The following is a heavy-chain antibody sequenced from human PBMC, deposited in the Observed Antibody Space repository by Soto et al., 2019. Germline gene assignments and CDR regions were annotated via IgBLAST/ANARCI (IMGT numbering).Heavy chain of an antibody. D-gene: IGHD3-10*01. CDR3: AQHYGSGEFDY. V-gene: IGHV2-5*02. J-gene: IGHJ4*02. Sequence: QITLKESGPTLVKPTQTLTLTCTFSGFSLSTSGVGVGWIRQPPGKALEWLALIYWDDDKRYSPSLKSRLTIPKDTYKNQVVLTMTNMDPVDTATYYCAQHYGSGEFDYWGQGTLVTVSS. CDR2: IYWDDDK. CDR1: GFSLSTSGVG.